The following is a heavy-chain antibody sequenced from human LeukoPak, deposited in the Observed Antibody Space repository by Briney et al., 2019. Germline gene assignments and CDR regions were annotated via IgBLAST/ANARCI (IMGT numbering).Heavy chain of an antibody. V-gene: IGHV3-66*01. CDR3: ARAIAVAGIDI. CDR2: IYSGGCT. J-gene: IGHJ3*02. CDR1: GFTVSSNY. Sequence: GGSLRLSCAASGFTVSSNYMTWVRQAPGKGLEWVSGIYSGGCTYYADSVKGRFTISRDNSKNTLYLQMNSLRAEDTAVYYCARAIAVAGIDIWGQGTMVTVSS. D-gene: IGHD6-19*01.